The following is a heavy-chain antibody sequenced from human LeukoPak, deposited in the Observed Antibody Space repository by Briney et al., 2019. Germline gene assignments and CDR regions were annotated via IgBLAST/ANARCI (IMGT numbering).Heavy chain of an antibody. J-gene: IGHJ4*02. Sequence: GGSLRLSCAASGVTFDDYAMRWGRHAPGEGLEWGSGISWNSGSIDYADSVKGRFTISRDNAKTSLYLQMNSLRAEDTALYYCAKDIGVSPELPYDYWGQGTLVTVSS. D-gene: IGHD1-26*01. V-gene: IGHV3-9*01. CDR3: AKDIGVSPELPYDY. CDR2: ISWNSGSI. CDR1: GVTFDDYA.